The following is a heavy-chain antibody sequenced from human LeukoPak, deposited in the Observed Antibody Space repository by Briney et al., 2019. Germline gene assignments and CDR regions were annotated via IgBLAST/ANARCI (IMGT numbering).Heavy chain of an antibody. CDR3: AKGLTYYYDSSGYTECAFDI. Sequence: PGGSLRLSCAASGFAFSSYAMSWVRQAPGKGLEWVSAISGRGGNTYYADSVKGRFTISRDNSKNTLYLQMNSLRAEDTAVYYCAKGLTYYYDSSGYTECAFDIWGQGAMVTVSS. CDR2: ISGRGGNT. V-gene: IGHV3-23*01. J-gene: IGHJ3*02. CDR1: GFAFSSYA. D-gene: IGHD3-22*01.